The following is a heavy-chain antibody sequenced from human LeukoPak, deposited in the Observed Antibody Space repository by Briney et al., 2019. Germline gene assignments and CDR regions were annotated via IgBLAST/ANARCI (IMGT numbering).Heavy chain of an antibody. D-gene: IGHD3-3*01. CDR2: ISARGIST. CDR1: GFTFSSSA. V-gene: IGHV3-23*01. CDR3: AKSFDFSNGHSPILTPFDS. Sequence: GGSLRLSCAASGFTFSSSAMSWVRQAPGKGLEWVSSISARGISTYYADSVKGRFTISRDNSKNTLYLQMDSLRGDDIGVYYCAKSFDFSNGHSPILTPFDSWGQGTLVSVSS. J-gene: IGHJ4*02.